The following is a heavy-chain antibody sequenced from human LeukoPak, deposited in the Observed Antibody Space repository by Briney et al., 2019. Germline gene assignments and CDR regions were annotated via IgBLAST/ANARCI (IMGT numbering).Heavy chain of an antibody. Sequence: GGSLRLSCAASGFTFSSYAMHWVRQAPGKGLEWVAVISHDGNDKYYGDSLKGRFTISRDNSKNTLYLQMNSLRAEDTAVYYCARDAGAWGYGYNFDYWGQGTLVSVSS. V-gene: IGHV3-30*04. CDR1: GFTFSSYA. D-gene: IGHD1-14*01. CDR3: ARDAGAWGYGYNFDY. J-gene: IGHJ4*02. CDR2: ISHDGNDK.